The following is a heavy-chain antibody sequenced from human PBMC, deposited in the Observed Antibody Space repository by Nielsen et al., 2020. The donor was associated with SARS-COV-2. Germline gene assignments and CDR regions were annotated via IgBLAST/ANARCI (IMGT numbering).Heavy chain of an antibody. D-gene: IGHD2-2*01. Sequence: GESLKISCKGSGYTFKNYWIVWVRQMPGKGLEWMGIIDPSDSDARNSPSFQGQVTISADKSINTAYLQWSSLKASDIAVYYCARQGRFCSRTTCSRNYFDSWGQGTLVTVSS. CDR2: IDPSDSDA. CDR1: GYTFKNYW. J-gene: IGHJ4*02. CDR3: ARQGRFCSRTTCSRNYFDS. V-gene: IGHV5-51*01.